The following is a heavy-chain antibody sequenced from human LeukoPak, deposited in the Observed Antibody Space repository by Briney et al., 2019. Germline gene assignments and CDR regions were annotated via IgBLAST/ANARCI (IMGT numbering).Heavy chain of an antibody. V-gene: IGHV3-21*01. CDR1: GFTFSGYS. J-gene: IGHJ4*02. D-gene: IGHD3-22*01. Sequence: GGSLRLSCAASGFTFSGYSMNWVRQAPGKGLEWVSSISSSSSYIYYADSVKGRFTNSRDNAKNSLYLQMNSLRAEDTAVYYCARDDSSGYYQDYWGQGTLVTVSS. CDR3: ARDDSSGYYQDY. CDR2: ISSSSSYI.